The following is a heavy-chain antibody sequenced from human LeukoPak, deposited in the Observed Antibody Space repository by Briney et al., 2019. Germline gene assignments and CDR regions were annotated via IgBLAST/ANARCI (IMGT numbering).Heavy chain of an antibody. J-gene: IGHJ4*02. CDR3: AGYSSDHDGRHFEF. V-gene: IGHV4-59*03. Sequence: PSETLSLTCTVSGGSIGGYFWSWLRQPPGKGLEWVGWIFYNGNTNYNSSLKSRLTMSVDASKNQFYLKLNSVTAADTAVYYCAGYSSDHDGRHFEFWGQGILVTVSS. D-gene: IGHD2-15*01. CDR2: IFYNGNT. CDR1: GGSIGGYF.